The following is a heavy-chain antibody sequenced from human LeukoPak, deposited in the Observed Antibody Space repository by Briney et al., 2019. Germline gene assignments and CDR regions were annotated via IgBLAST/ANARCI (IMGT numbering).Heavy chain of an antibody. V-gene: IGHV1-18*01. CDR2: ISAYNGNT. D-gene: IGHD3-16*02. CDR3: AKEGTFGGVIAQGPFDY. CDR1: GYTFTSYG. J-gene: IGHJ4*02. Sequence: ASVKVSCKASGYTFTSYGISWVRQAPGQGLEWMGWISAYNGNTNYAQKLQGRVTMTTDRSTSTAYMELRSLTSDDTAVYYCAKEGTFGGVIAQGPFDYWGQGTLVTVSS.